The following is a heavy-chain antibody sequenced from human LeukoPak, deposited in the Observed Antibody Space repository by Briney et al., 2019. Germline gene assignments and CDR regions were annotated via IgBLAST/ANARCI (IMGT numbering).Heavy chain of an antibody. Sequence: GGSLRLSCAASGFTFSSYAMSWVRQAPGKGLERVSAISGSGGSTYYADSVKGRFTISRDNSKNTLYLQMNSLRAEDTAVYYCAKADSMNYYDFWSRELRYGMDVWGQGTTVTVSS. CDR2: ISGSGGST. CDR1: GFTFSSYA. CDR3: AKADSMNYYDFWSRELRYGMDV. V-gene: IGHV3-23*01. J-gene: IGHJ6*02. D-gene: IGHD3-3*01.